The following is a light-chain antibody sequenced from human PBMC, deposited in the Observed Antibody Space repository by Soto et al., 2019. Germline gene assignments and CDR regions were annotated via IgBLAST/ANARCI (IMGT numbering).Light chain of an antibody. CDR1: QTLYNN. CDR3: QQYSDWPLT. J-gene: IGKJ4*01. CDR2: GAS. V-gene: IGKV3-15*01. Sequence: EIVMTQSPATLSVSPGERATLSCRASQTLYNNLAWYQQKLGQAPRLPIYGASARATDIQARFSGSGSGTEFTLTISGLQSEDFAIYYCQQYSDWPLTFGGGTKVEIK.